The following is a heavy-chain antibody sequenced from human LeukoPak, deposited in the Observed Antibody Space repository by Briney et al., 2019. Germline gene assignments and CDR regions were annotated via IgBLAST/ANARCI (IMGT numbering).Heavy chain of an antibody. CDR2: ISGSSGSI. CDR3: ARDTAFSFDY. V-gene: IGHV3-48*01. J-gene: IGHJ4*02. Sequence: TGGSLRLSCAASGFTFSRFSMNWVRQAPGKGLEWVSYISGSSGSIHYADSVKGRFTISRDNAKNSLYLQMNSLRAEDTAVYYCARDTAFSFDYWGQGNLVTVSS. CDR1: GFTFSRFS. D-gene: IGHD2-21*02.